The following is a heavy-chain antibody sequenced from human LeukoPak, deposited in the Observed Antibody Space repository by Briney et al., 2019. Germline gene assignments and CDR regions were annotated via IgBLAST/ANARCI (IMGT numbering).Heavy chain of an antibody. CDR2: ISNIATI. D-gene: IGHD3-22*01. V-gene: IGHV3-23*01. CDR1: GFTFRSYA. CDR3: AKRGYDTSGYYGYFDY. J-gene: IGHJ4*02. Sequence: GGSLRLSCAASGFTFRSYAMTWVRQAPGKGLEWVSEISNIATINYADSVKGRFTMSRDNSKNTLYLQMNSLRAEDTAVYYCAKRGYDTSGYYGYFDYWAQGTLVAVSS.